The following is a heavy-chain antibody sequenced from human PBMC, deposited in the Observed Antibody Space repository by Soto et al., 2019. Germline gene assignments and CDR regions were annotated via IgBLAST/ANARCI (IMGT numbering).Heavy chain of an antibody. V-gene: IGHV4-31*03. Sequence: QVQLQESGPGLVKSSQTLSLTCTVSGGSISSDGNYWSWIRQHPGKGLEWIGYIYDSGSTNYNPSRKSRVTLSVDTSKNQFSLKLNSVTAADTAVYYCARARMVRGIIYYYGMDVWGQGTTVTVSS. CDR2: IYDSGST. J-gene: IGHJ6*02. D-gene: IGHD3-10*01. CDR3: ARARMVRGIIYYYGMDV. CDR1: GGSISSDGNY.